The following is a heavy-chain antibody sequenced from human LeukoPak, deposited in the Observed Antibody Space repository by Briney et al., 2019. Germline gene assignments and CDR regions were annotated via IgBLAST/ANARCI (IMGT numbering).Heavy chain of an antibody. CDR3: ARGGKGYSYAYFDY. CDR2: IYYSGST. Sequence: KPSETLSLTCTVSGGSISSYYWSWIRQPPGKGLEWIGYIYYSGSTNYNPSLKSRVTISVDKSKNQFSLKLSSVTAADTAVYYCARGGKGYSYAYFDYWGQGTLVTVSS. CDR1: GGSISSYY. D-gene: IGHD5-18*01. V-gene: IGHV4-59*01. J-gene: IGHJ4*02.